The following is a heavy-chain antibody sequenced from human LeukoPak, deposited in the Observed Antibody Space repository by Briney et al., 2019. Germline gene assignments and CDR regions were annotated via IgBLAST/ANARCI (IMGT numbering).Heavy chain of an antibody. CDR3: ARHNAKVVGVASSDY. CDR2: VYSSGSA. D-gene: IGHD1-26*01. CDR1: GGSISSYY. V-gene: IGHV4-59*08. J-gene: IGHJ4*02. Sequence: SETLSLTCSVSGGSISSYYWSWMRQPPGKGLEWIGNVYSSGSANYNPSLKSRATISVATWKSQFSLRLTSMTAADTAVYYCARHNAKVVGVASSDYWGQGTLVTVSS.